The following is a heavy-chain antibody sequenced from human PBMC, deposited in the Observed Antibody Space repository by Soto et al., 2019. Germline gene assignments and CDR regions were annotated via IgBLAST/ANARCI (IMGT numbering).Heavy chain of an antibody. CDR3: AREGGYYDFWSGYFSPHDAFDI. Sequence: ASVKVSCKASGGTFSSYTISWVRQAPGQGLEWMGRIIPILGIANYAQKFQGRVTITADKSTSTAYMELSSLRSEDTAVYYCAREGGYYDFWSGYFSPHDAFDIWSQGTMVTVSS. J-gene: IGHJ3*02. V-gene: IGHV1-69*04. CDR1: GGTFSSYT. D-gene: IGHD3-3*01. CDR2: IIPILGIA.